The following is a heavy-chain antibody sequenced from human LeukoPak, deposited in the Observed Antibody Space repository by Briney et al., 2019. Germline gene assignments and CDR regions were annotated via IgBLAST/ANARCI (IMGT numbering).Heavy chain of an antibody. V-gene: IGHV1-18*01. CDR1: GYTFTSYG. Sequence: ASVKVSCKASGYTFTSYGISWVRQAPGQGLEWMGWISAYNGNTNYAQKLQGRVTMTTDTSTSTAYMELRSLRSDDTAVYYCASGLNHYGSGSYQDYWGQGTLVTVSS. J-gene: IGHJ4*02. CDR3: ASGLNHYGSGSYQDY. D-gene: IGHD3-10*01. CDR2: ISAYNGNT.